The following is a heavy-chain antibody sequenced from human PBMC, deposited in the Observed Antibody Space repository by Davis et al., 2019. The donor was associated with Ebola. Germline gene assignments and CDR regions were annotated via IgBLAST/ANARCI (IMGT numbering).Heavy chain of an antibody. CDR1: GFTFSSYW. J-gene: IGHJ6*02. CDR3: ARDYGPFLDMDV. D-gene: IGHD3-3*01. CDR2: INSDGSST. Sequence: GESLKISCAASGFTFSSYWMHWVRQAPGKGLVWVSRINSDGSSTSYADSVKGRFTISRDNAKNTLYLQMNSLRAEDTAVYYCARDYGPFLDMDVWGQGTTVTVSS. V-gene: IGHV3-74*01.